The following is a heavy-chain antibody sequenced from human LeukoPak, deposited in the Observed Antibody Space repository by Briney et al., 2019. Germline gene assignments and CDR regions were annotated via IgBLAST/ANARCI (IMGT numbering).Heavy chain of an antibody. Sequence: GGSLRLSCAASGFTFSRYWMHWVRLPPGKGLVWVSRITGDGSSTTYADSVKGRFTISRDNAKNTLYLQMISLRAEDTAVYYCARDTGWYFDLWGRGTLVTVSS. CDR2: ITGDGSST. CDR1: GFTFSRYW. D-gene: IGHD4-17*01. V-gene: IGHV3-74*01. J-gene: IGHJ2*01. CDR3: ARDTGWYFDL.